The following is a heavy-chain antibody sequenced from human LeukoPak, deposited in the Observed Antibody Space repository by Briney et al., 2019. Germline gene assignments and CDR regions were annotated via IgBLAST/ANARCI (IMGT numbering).Heavy chain of an antibody. Sequence: SETPSLTCTVSGGSISSYYWSWIRQPPGKGLEWIGYIYYSGSTNYNPSLKSRVTISVDTSKNQFSLKLSSVTAADTAVYYCARRSVLMVFVDAFDIWGQGTMVTVSS. CDR3: ARRSVLMVFVDAFDI. CDR2: IYYSGST. V-gene: IGHV4-59*08. J-gene: IGHJ3*02. CDR1: GGSISSYY. D-gene: IGHD2-8*01.